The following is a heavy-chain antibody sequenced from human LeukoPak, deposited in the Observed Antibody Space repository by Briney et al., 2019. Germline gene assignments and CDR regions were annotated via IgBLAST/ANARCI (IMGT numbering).Heavy chain of an antibody. CDR2: IYTSGST. CDR1: GGSISSGSYY. V-gene: IGHV4-61*02. D-gene: IGHD1-26*01. CDR3: ARDLFLLGRLFDP. Sequence: PSETLSLTCTASGGSISSGSYYWSWIRQPAGKGLEWIGRIYTSGSTNYNPSFKSRVTISVDTSKNQFSLKLSSVTAADTAVYYCARDLFLLGRLFDPWGQGTLVTVSS. J-gene: IGHJ5*02.